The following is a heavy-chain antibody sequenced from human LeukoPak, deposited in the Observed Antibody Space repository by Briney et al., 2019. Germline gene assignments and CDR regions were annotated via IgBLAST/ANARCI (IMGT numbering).Heavy chain of an antibody. J-gene: IGHJ4*02. CDR2: ISSSGSTI. CDR1: GFTFSDYY. V-gene: IGHV3-11*01. D-gene: IGHD3-22*01. Sequence: GGSLRLSCAASGFTFSDYYMSWIRQAPGKGLEWASYISSSGSTIYYADSVKGRFTISRDNAKNSLYLQMNSLRAEDTAVYYCARDYGYYDSSGYPPGYWGQGTLVTVSS. CDR3: ARDYGYYDSSGYPPGY.